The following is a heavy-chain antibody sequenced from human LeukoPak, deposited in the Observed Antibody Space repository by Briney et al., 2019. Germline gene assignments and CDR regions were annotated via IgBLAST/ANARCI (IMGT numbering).Heavy chain of an antibody. D-gene: IGHD2-21*02. CDR1: GGTFSSYA. Sequence: ASVKVSCKASGGTFSSYAISWVRQARGQGLEWMGRIIPILGIANYAQKFQGRVTITADKSTSTAYMELSSLRSEDTAVYYCARNRVVVTAMHPIDYWGQGTLVTVSS. J-gene: IGHJ4*02. CDR2: IIPILGIA. V-gene: IGHV1-69*04. CDR3: ARNRVVVTAMHPIDY.